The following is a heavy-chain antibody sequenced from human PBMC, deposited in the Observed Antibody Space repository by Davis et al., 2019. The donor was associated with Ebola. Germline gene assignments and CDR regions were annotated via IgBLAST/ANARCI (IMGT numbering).Heavy chain of an antibody. D-gene: IGHD6-19*01. V-gene: IGHV3-73*01. CDR2: IRSKANSYAT. CDR1: GFTFSGSV. J-gene: IGHJ4*02. Sequence: GESLKISCAASGFTFSGSVMHWVRQASGKGLEWVGRIRSKANSYATAYAASVKGRFTISRDDSKNTAYLQMNSLKTEDTAVYYCTTQWLVLSARDYWGQGTLVTVSS. CDR3: TTQWLVLSARDY.